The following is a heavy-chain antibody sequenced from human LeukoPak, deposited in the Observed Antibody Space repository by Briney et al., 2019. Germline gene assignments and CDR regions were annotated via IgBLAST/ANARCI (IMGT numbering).Heavy chain of an antibody. CDR2: ISSSSSTL. CDR1: GFTFSSYS. D-gene: IGHD3-3*01. Sequence: GGSLRLSCAASGFTFSSYSMNWVRQAPGKGLEWVSYISSSSSTLYCADSVKGRFTISRDNAKNSLYLQMNSLRAEDTAVYYCARQPDYDFWSGSYSIDYWGQGTLVTVSS. V-gene: IGHV3-48*01. CDR3: ARQPDYDFWSGSYSIDY. J-gene: IGHJ4*02.